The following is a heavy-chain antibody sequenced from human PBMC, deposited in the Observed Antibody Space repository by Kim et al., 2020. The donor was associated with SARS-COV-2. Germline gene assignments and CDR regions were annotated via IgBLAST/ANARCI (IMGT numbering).Heavy chain of an antibody. D-gene: IGHD6-19*01. Sequence: NDYAVSVKSRITINPDTSKNQFSLQLNSVTPEDTAVYYCARDLSSGWLDYWGQGTLVTVSS. CDR3: ARDLSSGWLDY. CDR2: N. V-gene: IGHV6-1*01. J-gene: IGHJ4*02.